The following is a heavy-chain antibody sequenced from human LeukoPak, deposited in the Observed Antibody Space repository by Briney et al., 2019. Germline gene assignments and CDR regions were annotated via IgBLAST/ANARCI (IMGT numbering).Heavy chain of an antibody. V-gene: IGHV3-30-3*01. Sequence: GGSLRLSCAASGFTFSSYAMHWVRQAPGKGLEWVAVISYDGSNKYYADSVKGRFTISRDNSKNTLYLQMNSLRAEDTAVYYCARGSRFWSDYWGQGTLVTVSS. CDR3: ARGSRFWSDY. J-gene: IGHJ4*02. CDR1: GFTFSSYA. D-gene: IGHD3-3*01. CDR2: ISYDGSNK.